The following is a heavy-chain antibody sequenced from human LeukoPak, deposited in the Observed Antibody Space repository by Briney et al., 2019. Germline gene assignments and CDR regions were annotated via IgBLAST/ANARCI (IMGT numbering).Heavy chain of an antibody. V-gene: IGHV3-21*01. Sequence: GGALRLSCAAPGFIFSSYSMNWVRQAPGEGLGWGSSISSSSTYIYYADSVKGRFTISRDNAKNSLYLQMNSLRAEDTAEYYCARDGERGELSLYMDYWGQGTLVTVSS. CDR3: ARDGERGELSLYMDY. D-gene: IGHD3-16*02. J-gene: IGHJ4*02. CDR2: ISSSSTYI. CDR1: GFIFSSYS.